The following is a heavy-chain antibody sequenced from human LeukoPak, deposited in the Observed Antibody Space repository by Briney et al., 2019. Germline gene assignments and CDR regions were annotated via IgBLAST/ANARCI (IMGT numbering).Heavy chain of an antibody. CDR3: ARVRPDYFDY. CDR2: ISTSSGTI. V-gene: IGHV3-48*02. CDR1: GFTFSGYS. J-gene: IGHJ4*02. Sequence: GGSLRLSCAASGFTFSGYSLTWVRQAPGRGLEWVSYISTSSGTIFYADSVKGRFTISRDNAKDSLYLVMNSLRDEDTAVYYCARVRPDYFDYWGQGTLVTVSS.